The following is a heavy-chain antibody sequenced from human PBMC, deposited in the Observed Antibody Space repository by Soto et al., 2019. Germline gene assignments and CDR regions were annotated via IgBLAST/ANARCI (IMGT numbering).Heavy chain of an antibody. J-gene: IGHJ4*02. CDR3: ARRDGYNFDY. CDR2: ISSNGGST. CDR1: GFTLSSYA. Sequence: GGSLRLSCAASGFTLSSYAMHCVRQAPGKGLEYVSAISSNGGSTYYANSVKGRFTISRDNSKNTLYLQMGSLRAEDMAVYYCARRDGYNFDYWGQGTLVTVSA. D-gene: IGHD5-12*01. V-gene: IGHV3-64*01.